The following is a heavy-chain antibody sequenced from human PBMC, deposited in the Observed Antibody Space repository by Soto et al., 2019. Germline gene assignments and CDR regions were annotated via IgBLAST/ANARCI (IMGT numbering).Heavy chain of an antibody. CDR3: ATRMTTAPY. V-gene: IGHV3-66*01. Sequence: VKLVESGGGVVQPGGSLRLSCAASGFAVSANYLSWVRQAPGKGLEWVSLIYSGGDTDYADSVRGRFTISRDNSKNTLYLQMNSLKAEDTAVYYCATRMTTAPYWGQGALVNVSS. CDR2: IYSGGDT. J-gene: IGHJ4*02. CDR1: GFAVSANY. D-gene: IGHD4-17*01.